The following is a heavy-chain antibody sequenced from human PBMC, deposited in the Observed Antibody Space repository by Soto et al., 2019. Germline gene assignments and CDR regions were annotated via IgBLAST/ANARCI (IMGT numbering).Heavy chain of an antibody. CDR1: GYTFTSYG. Sequence: ASVKVSCKASGYTFTSYGISWVRQAPGQGLEWMGWISAYNGNTNYAQKLQGRVTMTTDKSTSTAYMELRSLRSDDTAVYYCARVSEAAAGSYYYYYYMDVWGKGTTVTVSS. CDR2: ISAYNGNT. D-gene: IGHD6-13*01. V-gene: IGHV1-18*01. CDR3: ARVSEAAAGSYYYYYYMDV. J-gene: IGHJ6*03.